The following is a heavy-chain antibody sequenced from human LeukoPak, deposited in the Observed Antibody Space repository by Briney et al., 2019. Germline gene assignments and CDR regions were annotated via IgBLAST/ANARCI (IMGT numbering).Heavy chain of an antibody. CDR1: GFTFSSYA. J-gene: IGHJ6*04. Sequence: GGSLRLSCAASGFTFSSYAMHWVRQAPGKGLEWVAVISYDGSNKYYADSVEGRFTISRDNSKNTLYLQMNSLRAEDTAVYYCARAPSYYDILTAPYGMDVWGKGTTVTVSS. D-gene: IGHD3-9*01. V-gene: IGHV3-30*04. CDR2: ISYDGSNK. CDR3: ARAPSYYDILTAPYGMDV.